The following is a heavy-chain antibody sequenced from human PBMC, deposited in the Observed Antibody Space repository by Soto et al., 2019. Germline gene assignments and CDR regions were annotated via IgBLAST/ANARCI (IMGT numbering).Heavy chain of an antibody. D-gene: IGHD6-13*01. CDR3: AGDLGDGSSWSNWFDP. J-gene: IGHJ5*02. CDR2: IYTSGST. V-gene: IGHV4-4*07. CDR1: GGSISSYY. Sequence: SETLSLTCTVSGGSISSYYWSWIRQPAGKGLEWIGRIYTSGSTNYNPSLKSRVTMSVDTSKNQFSLKLSSVTAADTAVYYCAGDLGDGSSWSNWFDPWGQGTLVTVSS.